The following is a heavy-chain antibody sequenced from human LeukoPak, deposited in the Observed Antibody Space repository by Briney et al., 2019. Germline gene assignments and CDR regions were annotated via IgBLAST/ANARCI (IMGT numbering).Heavy chain of an antibody. J-gene: IGHJ4*02. Sequence: SETLSLTCTVSGGSISSYYWSWIRQPPGKGLEWIGYIYYSGSTNYHPSPKSRVTISVDTSKNQFSLKLSSVTVADTAVYYCARVGSSGWYNYFDYWGQGTLVTVSS. CDR2: IYYSGST. CDR3: ARVGSSGWYNYFDY. CDR1: GGSISSYY. D-gene: IGHD6-19*01. V-gene: IGHV4-59*01.